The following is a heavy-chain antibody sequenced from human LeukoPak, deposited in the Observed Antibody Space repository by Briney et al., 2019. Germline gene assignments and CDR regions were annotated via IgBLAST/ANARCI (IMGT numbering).Heavy chain of an antibody. D-gene: IGHD5-18*01. CDR1: GFTFSSYE. V-gene: IGHV3-48*03. J-gene: IGHJ4*02. Sequence: RGSLRLSCAASGFTFSSYEMNWVRQAPGKGLEWGSYISSSGSTIYYADSVKGRFSISRDNAKNSLYLQMNSLRAEDTAVYYCARGFRGYSYAFDYWGQGTLVTVSS. CDR3: ARGFRGYSYAFDY. CDR2: ISSSGSTI.